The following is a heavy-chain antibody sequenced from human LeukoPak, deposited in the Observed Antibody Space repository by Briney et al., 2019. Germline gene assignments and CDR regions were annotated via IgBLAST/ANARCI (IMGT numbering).Heavy chain of an antibody. CDR2: IFYTGDT. V-gene: IGHV4-59*08. CDR3: ARHPFATPLDY. CDR1: GGSITNSY. Sequence: SETLSLTCSVSGGSITNSYWSWIRQPPGKGLEWIGYIFYTGDTNSNPSLKSRVTVSLDTSKNQFSLRLTSVTAADTAVYYCARHPFATPLDYWGLGILVTVSS. D-gene: IGHD2-15*01. J-gene: IGHJ4*02.